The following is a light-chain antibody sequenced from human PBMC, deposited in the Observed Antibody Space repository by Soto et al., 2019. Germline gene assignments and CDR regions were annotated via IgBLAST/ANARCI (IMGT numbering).Light chain of an antibody. J-gene: IGKJ4*01. V-gene: IGKV3-20*01. Sequence: EIVLTQSPGTLSLSPGERATLSCRASQSVSSSYLAWYQQKPGQAPRLLIYGASSRATGIPDRFSGSGSGTDLTITISSLQAEDVEVYDGQQYYSSPLTFGGGTKVDIK. CDR3: QQYYSSPLT. CDR1: QSVSSSY. CDR2: GAS.